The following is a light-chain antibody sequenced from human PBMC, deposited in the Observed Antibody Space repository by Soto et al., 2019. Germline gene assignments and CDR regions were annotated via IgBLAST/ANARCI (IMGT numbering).Light chain of an antibody. Sequence: QSVLTQPASVSGSPGQSITISCTGTSSDVGAYNYVSWYQQYPGKVPKVMIYEVSNRPSGVSNRFSGSKSGNTASLTISGLQAEDEADYYCSSYTITSTDVFGTGTKLTVL. V-gene: IGLV2-14*01. CDR2: EVS. CDR3: SSYTITSTDV. CDR1: SSDVGAYNY. J-gene: IGLJ1*01.